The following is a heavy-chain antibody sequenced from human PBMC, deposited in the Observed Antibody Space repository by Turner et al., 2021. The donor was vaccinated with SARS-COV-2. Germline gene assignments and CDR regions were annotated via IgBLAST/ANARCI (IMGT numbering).Heavy chain of an antibody. V-gene: IGHV3-30*18. D-gene: IGHD2-15*01. CDR1: GFTFSNYG. J-gene: IGHJ4*02. Sequence: QVQLLESGGGALQPGTSLRLSCAASGFTFSNYGVHWVRQAPGKGLEWVGVMSYDGSNKCYADSVKGRFTISRDNSKNTLYLQMNRLRAEDTAVYYCAKSGGMDCSGGNCYSSYFDYWGQGTLVTVSS. CDR2: MSYDGSNK. CDR3: AKSGGMDCSGGNCYSSYFDY.